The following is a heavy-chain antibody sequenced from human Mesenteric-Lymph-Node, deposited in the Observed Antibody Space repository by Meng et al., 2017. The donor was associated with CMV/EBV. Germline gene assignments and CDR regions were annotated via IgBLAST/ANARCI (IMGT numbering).Heavy chain of an antibody. J-gene: IGHJ6*02. Sequence: GESLKISCAASGFTFSSYAMSWVRQAPGKGLEWVSAISGSGGSTYYADSVKGRFTISRDNAKNSLYLQMNSLRAEDTAVYYCARDALYQLLGAYGMDVWGQGTTVTVSS. CDR3: ARDALYQLLGAYGMDV. V-gene: IGHV3-23*01. CDR1: GFTFSSYA. CDR2: ISGSGGST. D-gene: IGHD2-2*01.